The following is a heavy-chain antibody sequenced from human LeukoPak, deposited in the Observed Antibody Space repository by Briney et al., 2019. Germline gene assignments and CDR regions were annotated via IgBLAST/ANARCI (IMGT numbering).Heavy chain of an antibody. CDR1: GFTFSNYW. CDR3: ARDPSYSENLDY. CDR2: INSDGSST. Sequence: GGSLRLSCAASGFTFSNYWMHWVRQAPGKGLVWVSRINSDGSSTTYADSVKGRFTISRDNAKNTLYLQMNSLRAEDTAVYYCARDPSYSENLDYWGQGTLVTVSS. V-gene: IGHV3-74*01. D-gene: IGHD1-26*01. J-gene: IGHJ4*02.